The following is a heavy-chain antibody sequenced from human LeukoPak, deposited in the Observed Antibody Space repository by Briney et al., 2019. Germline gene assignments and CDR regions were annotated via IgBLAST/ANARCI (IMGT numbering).Heavy chain of an antibody. V-gene: IGHV1-69*05. CDR3: ARGFWSGRLPEDYYYYMDV. CDR1: GGTFSSYA. CDR2: IIPIFGTA. Sequence: ASVKVSCKACGGTFSSYAISWVRQAPGQGLEWMGRIIPIFGTANYAQKFQGRVTITTDESTSTAYMELSSLRSEDTAVYYCARGFWSGRLPEDYYYYMDVWGKGTTVTVSS. J-gene: IGHJ6*03. D-gene: IGHD3-3*01.